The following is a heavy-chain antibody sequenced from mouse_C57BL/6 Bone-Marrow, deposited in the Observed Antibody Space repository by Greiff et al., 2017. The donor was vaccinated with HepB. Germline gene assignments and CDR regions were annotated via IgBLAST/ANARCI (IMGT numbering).Heavy chain of an antibody. J-gene: IGHJ1*03. D-gene: IGHD2-4*01. Sequence: QVQLQQPGAELVKPGASVKLSCKASGYTFTSYWMPWVKQRPGRGLEWIGRIDPSSGGTKYTEKFKSKATLTVDKPSSTAYMQLSSLTSEDSAVYYCARGAFYYDYDRVWYFDVWGTGTTVTVSS. CDR3: ARGAFYYDYDRVWYFDV. V-gene: IGHV1-72*01. CDR2: IDPSSGGT. CDR1: GYTFTSYW.